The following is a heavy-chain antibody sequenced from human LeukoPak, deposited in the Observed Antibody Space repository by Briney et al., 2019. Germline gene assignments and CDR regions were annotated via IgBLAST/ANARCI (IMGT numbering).Heavy chain of an antibody. CDR3: ARAVGASEEKKI. D-gene: IGHD1-26*01. CDR2: INHSGST. V-gene: IGHV4-34*01. Sequence: SETLSLTCAVYGGSFSGYYWSWIRQPPGKGLEWIGEINHSGSTNYNPSLKGRVTISVDKSKNQFSLRLSSVTAADTAVYYCARAVGASEEKKIWGQGILVTVSS. CDR1: GGSFSGYY. J-gene: IGHJ4*02.